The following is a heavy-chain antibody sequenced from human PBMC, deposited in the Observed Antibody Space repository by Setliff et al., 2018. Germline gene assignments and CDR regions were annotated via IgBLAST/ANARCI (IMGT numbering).Heavy chain of an antibody. D-gene: IGHD3-9*01. Sequence: SVKVSCKASGGTFSSYAISWVRQAPGHGLEWMGGIIPMFSTTNYAQKFQGRVTITTDESTNTAYMELSSLRSDDTAVYYCARDRPPGDILTNYYYYMDLWGKGTTVTVSS. CDR3: ARDRPPGDILTNYYYYMDL. V-gene: IGHV1-69*05. CDR2: IIPMFSTT. J-gene: IGHJ6*03. CDR1: GGTFSSYA.